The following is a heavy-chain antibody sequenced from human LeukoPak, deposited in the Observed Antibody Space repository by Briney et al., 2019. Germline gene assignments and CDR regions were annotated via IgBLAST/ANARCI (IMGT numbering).Heavy chain of an antibody. CDR2: INPNSGGA. CDR3: ARGRLAYCGGDCYSLPFDY. Sequence: ASVKVSCKAFGYSFTGFYMHWVRQAPAQGLEWMGWINPNSGGAHYAQKFQGRVTMTRDTSISTTYMELSGLRSDDTAVYYCARGRLAYCGGDCYSLPFDYWGQGTLVTVSS. D-gene: IGHD2-21*02. J-gene: IGHJ4*02. V-gene: IGHV1-2*02. CDR1: GYSFTGFY.